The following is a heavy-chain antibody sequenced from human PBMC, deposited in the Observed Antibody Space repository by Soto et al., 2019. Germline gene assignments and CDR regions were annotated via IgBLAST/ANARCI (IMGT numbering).Heavy chain of an antibody. D-gene: IGHD5-18*01. CDR1: GFTFSSYS. V-gene: IGHV3-21*01. CDR2: ISSSSSYI. J-gene: IGHJ1*01. CDR3: ARDGNAQTRGYSSSGIFKH. Sequence: LRLSCAASGFTFSSYSMNWVRQAPGKGLEWVSSISSSSSYIYYADSVKGRFTISRDNAKNSLYLQMNSLRAEDTAVYYCARDGNAQTRGYSSSGIFKHWGQVTLVTVSS.